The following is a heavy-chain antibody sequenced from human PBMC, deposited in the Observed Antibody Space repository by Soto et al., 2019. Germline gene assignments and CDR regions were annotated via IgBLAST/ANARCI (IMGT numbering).Heavy chain of an antibody. J-gene: IGHJ4*02. CDR3: AKDYSNGWISIAGCES. CDR2: INGYDGST. CDR1: GFSFSSYG. Sequence: WGSRRLSCAASGFSFSSYGMSWVRQAPGKGLEWVAAINGYDGSTACTYSVSGRFIISRDNSKNTLILQMHSLRVEDTAIYYCAKDYSNGWISIAGCESWGKGTMVIVSS. D-gene: IGHD2-21*01. V-gene: IGHV3-23*01.